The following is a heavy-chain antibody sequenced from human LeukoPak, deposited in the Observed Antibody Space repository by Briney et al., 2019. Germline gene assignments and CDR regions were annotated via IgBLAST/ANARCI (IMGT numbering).Heavy chain of an antibody. CDR1: GFTFSSYG. V-gene: IGHV3-30*02. Sequence: GGSLRLSCAASGFTFSSYGMHWVRQAPGKGLEWVAFIRYDGSNKYYADSVKGRFTISRDNAKNSLYLQMNSLRAEDTAVYYCARAVLRFTAPPEHAFDIWGQGTMVTVSS. CDR3: ARAVLRFTAPPEHAFDI. CDR2: IRYDGSNK. J-gene: IGHJ3*02. D-gene: IGHD3-3*01.